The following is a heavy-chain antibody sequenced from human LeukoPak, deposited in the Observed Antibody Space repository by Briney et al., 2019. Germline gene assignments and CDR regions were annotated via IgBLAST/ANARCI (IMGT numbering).Heavy chain of an antibody. D-gene: IGHD2-8*01. CDR2: ISGYNADT. CDR3: AKFFCNNGVCHRAFDI. V-gene: IGHV1-18*01. CDR1: GYTFTGYY. Sequence: SVKASCKASGYTFTGYYMHWVRQAPGQGLEWMGWISGYNADTDSAQKVQGRLTMTTDTSTNTAYMELRSLRSDDTAVYYCAKFFCNNGVCHRAFDIWGQGTMVTVSS. J-gene: IGHJ3*02.